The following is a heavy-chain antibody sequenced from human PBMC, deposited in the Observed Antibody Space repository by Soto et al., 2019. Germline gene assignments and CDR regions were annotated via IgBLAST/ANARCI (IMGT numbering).Heavy chain of an antibody. CDR2: ISSSSSYI. CDR3: ARDLSDCTNGVCSSPYYGMDV. CDR1: RFTFSSYS. J-gene: IGHJ6*02. Sequence: GGSLRLSCAASRFTFSSYSMNWVRQAPGKGLEWVSSISSSSSYIYYADSVKGRFTISRDNAKNSLYLQMNSLRAEDTAVYYCARDLSDCTNGVCSSPYYGMDVWGQGTMVTVSS. D-gene: IGHD2-8*01. V-gene: IGHV3-21*01.